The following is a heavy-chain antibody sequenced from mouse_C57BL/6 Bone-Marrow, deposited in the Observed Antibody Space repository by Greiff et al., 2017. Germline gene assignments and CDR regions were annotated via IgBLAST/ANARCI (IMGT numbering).Heavy chain of an antibody. J-gene: IGHJ4*01. CDR1: GFTFSDYG. D-gene: IGHD2-10*01. CDR3: ARPYYYYAMDY. V-gene: IGHV5-17*01. CDR2: ISSGSSTI. Sequence: EVKLQESGGGLVKPGGSLKLSCAASGFTFSDYGMHWVRQAPEKGLEWVAYISSGSSTIYYADTVKGRFTISRDNAKNTLFLQMTMLRSEDTAMYYCARPYYYYAMDYWGQGTSVTVSS.